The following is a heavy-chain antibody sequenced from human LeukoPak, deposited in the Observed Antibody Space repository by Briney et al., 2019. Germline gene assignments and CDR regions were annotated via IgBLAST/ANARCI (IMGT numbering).Heavy chain of an antibody. CDR2: IYYSGST. CDR1: GGSTSSYY. D-gene: IGHD3-16*02. Sequence: PSETLSLTCTVSGGSTSSYYWSWIRQPPGKGLEWIGYIYYSGSTNYNPSLKSRVTISVDTSKNQFSLKLSSVTAADTAVYYCARETGDYVWGSYRYSPRSDAFDIWGQGTMVTVSS. V-gene: IGHV4-59*01. J-gene: IGHJ3*02. CDR3: ARETGDYVWGSYRYSPRSDAFDI.